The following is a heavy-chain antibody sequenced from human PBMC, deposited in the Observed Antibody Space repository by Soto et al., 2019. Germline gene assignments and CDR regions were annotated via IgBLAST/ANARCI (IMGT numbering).Heavy chain of an antibody. V-gene: IGHV6-1*01. Sequence: SQTLSLTCAISGDSVSSNRAALNLGRQPPSRGLEWLGRTYYRSKWSNDYALSVNSRITVNPDTSKNQFSLQLNSVTPEDTAVYYCVRGIDSSFDYWGQGTLVTVSS. CDR1: GDSVSSNRAA. D-gene: IGHD6-13*01. J-gene: IGHJ4*02. CDR3: VRGIDSSFDY. CDR2: TYYRSKWSN.